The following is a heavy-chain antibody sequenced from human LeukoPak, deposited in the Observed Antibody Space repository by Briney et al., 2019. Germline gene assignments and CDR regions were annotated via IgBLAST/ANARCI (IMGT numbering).Heavy chain of an antibody. CDR3: AKALSWDYYDSSGYYRGFDP. J-gene: IGHJ5*02. CDR1: GFTFSSYG. CDR2: ISYDGSNK. D-gene: IGHD3-22*01. Sequence: PGGSLRLSCAASGFTFSSYGMHWVRQAPGKGLEWVAVISYDGSNKYYADSVKGRFTISRDNSKNTLYLQMNSLRAEDTAVYYCAKALSWDYYDSSGYYRGFDPWGQGTLVTVSS. V-gene: IGHV3-30*18.